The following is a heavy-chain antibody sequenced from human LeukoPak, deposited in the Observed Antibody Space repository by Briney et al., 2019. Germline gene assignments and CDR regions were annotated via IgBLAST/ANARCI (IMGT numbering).Heavy chain of an antibody. V-gene: IGHV4-39*01. CDR2: IYYGGST. J-gene: IGHJ4*02. D-gene: IGHD2-2*01. Sequence: SETLSLTCTVSGGSNYWGWIRQPPGKGLEWIGNIYYGGSTFYNPSLKSRVTISLDTSKNQFSLKLSSVTAADTAMYFCARQCSSTSCYSYWGQGTLVTVSS. CDR3: ARQCSSTSCYSY. CDR1: GGSNY.